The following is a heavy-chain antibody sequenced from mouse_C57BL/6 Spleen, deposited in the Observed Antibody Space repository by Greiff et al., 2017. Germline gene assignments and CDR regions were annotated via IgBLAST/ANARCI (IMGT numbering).Heavy chain of an antibody. Sequence: VQLQQSGAELVKPGASVKMSCKASGYTFTTYPIEWMKQNHGKSLEWIGNFHPYNDDTKYNEKFKGKATLTVEKSSSTVYLELSRLTSDDSAVYYCASADYGSSYPFAYWGQGTLVTVSA. D-gene: IGHD1-1*01. J-gene: IGHJ3*01. CDR2: FHPYNDDT. V-gene: IGHV1-47*01. CDR3: ASADYGSSYPFAY. CDR1: GYTFTTYP.